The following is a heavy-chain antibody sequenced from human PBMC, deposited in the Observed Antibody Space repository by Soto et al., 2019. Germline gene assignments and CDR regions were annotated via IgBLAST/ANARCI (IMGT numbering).Heavy chain of an antibody. D-gene: IGHD6-6*01. CDR3: AKDWVGYRSSSGRFWYFEL. Sequence: EVQLLESGGGLVQPGGSLRLSCAASGFTFSSYAMSWVRQAPGKGLEWVSAISGSGGSTYYADSVKGRFTIPRDNSKNTLYLQMNSLRAEDTAVYYCAKDWVGYRSSSGRFWYFELWGRGTLVTVSS. V-gene: IGHV3-23*01. CDR2: ISGSGGST. J-gene: IGHJ2*01. CDR1: GFTFSSYA.